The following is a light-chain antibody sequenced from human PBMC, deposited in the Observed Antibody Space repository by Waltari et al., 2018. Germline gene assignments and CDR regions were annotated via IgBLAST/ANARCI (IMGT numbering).Light chain of an antibody. V-gene: IGLV1-44*01. CDR3: AAWDDSLNGWV. Sequence: QSVLTQPPSASGTPGQRVTISCSGSSSNIGSNTGNWYQQLPGTAPELPAYSNHQLPSWVPDRFSGSKSGTSASLAISGLQSEDEADYYCAAWDDSLNGWVFGGGTKLTVL. J-gene: IGLJ3*02. CDR1: SSNIGSNT. CDR2: SNH.